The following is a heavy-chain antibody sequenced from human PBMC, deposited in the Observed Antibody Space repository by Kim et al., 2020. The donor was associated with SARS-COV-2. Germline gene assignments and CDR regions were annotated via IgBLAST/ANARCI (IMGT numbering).Heavy chain of an antibody. J-gene: IGHJ6*02. Sequence: SENLSLTCAVYGGSFSGYYWSWIRQPPGKGLEWIGEINHSGSTNYNPSLKSRVTISVDTSKNQFSLKLSSVTAADTAVYYCARVDIVVVVAYYRDYYYGMDVWGQGTTVTVSS. D-gene: IGHD2-15*01. CDR1: GGSFSGYY. CDR2: INHSGST. V-gene: IGHV4-34*01. CDR3: ARVDIVVVVAYYRDYYYGMDV.